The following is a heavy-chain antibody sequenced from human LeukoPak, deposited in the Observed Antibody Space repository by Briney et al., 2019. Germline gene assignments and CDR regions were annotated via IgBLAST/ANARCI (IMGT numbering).Heavy chain of an antibody. J-gene: IGHJ4*02. CDR3: AKDLRSCSPVSPLGY. V-gene: IGHV3-23*01. D-gene: IGHD5/OR15-5a*01. Sequence: GGSLRLSCAASGFTPSNYVMSWVRQAPGKGRERVSHISGSGGSTYYADSVKGRFTISRDNSKSTLFLQMNSLRAEDTAVYYCAKDLRSCSPVSPLGYWGQGTLVTVSS. CDR2: ISGSGGST. CDR1: GFTPSNYV.